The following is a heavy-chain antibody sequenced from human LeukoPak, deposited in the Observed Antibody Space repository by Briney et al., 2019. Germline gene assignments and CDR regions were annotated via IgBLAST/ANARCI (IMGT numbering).Heavy chain of an antibody. CDR3: ATFVIVGATNDAFDI. J-gene: IGHJ3*02. D-gene: IGHD1-26*01. Sequence: VASVKVSCKASGYTFTGYYMHWVRQAPGKGLEWMGGFDPEDGETIYAQKFQGRVTMTEDTSTDTAYMELSSLRSEDTAVYYCATFVIVGATNDAFDIWGRGTMVTVSS. V-gene: IGHV1-24*01. CDR1: GYTFTGYY. CDR2: FDPEDGET.